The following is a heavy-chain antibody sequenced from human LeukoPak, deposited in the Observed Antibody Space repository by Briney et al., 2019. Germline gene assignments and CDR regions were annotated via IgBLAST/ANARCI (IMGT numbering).Heavy chain of an antibody. J-gene: IGHJ5*02. CDR1: GYTFTSYD. Sequence: GASVKVSCKAPGYTFTSYDINWVRQATGQGLEWMGWMNPNSGNTGYAQRFQGRVTMTRSTSISTAYMELSSLRSEDTAVYYCARANLDSSGYSWFAPWGQGTLVTVSS. V-gene: IGHV1-8*01. CDR3: ARANLDSSGYSWFAP. CDR2: MNPNSGNT. D-gene: IGHD3-22*01.